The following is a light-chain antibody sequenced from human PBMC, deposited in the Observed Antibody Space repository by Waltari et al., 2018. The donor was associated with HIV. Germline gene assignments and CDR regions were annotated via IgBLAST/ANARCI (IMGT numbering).Light chain of an antibody. J-gene: IGLJ1*01. CDR1: SSDVGAYNY. V-gene: IGLV2-11*01. CDR2: DVN. CDR3: CSYAGIWGV. Sequence: QSALTQPRSVSGSPGQSVTISCTGTSSDVGAYNYVSWYQQHPAKAPKLMIYDVNKRPSGVPDLFSGSKSGNTASLNISGLQAEDESDYYCCSYAGIWGVFGTGTKVTVL.